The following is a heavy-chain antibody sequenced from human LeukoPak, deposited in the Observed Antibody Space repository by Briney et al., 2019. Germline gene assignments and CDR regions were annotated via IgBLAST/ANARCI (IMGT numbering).Heavy chain of an antibody. J-gene: IGHJ4*02. Sequence: GASVKVSCKASGYTFTDYYLHWVRQAPGQGLEWMGRINTNSGGTNYAPKFQGRVTMTRDTSISTAYMELSSLKFDDTAVYYCAPATYIFDHWGRGTLVTVSS. V-gene: IGHV1-2*06. D-gene: IGHD4-11*01. CDR3: APATYIFDH. CDR2: INTNSGGT. CDR1: GYTFTDYY.